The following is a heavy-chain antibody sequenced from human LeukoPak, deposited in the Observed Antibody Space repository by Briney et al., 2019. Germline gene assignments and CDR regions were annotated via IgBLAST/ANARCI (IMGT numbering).Heavy chain of an antibody. CDR3: ANTLPYYYDSSGYYPLDY. D-gene: IGHD3-22*01. CDR2: IYSGGST. J-gene: IGHJ4*02. CDR1: GFTVNSNY. V-gene: IGHV3-53*01. Sequence: GGSLRLSCVTSGFTVNSNYVTWVRQAPGKGLGWVSIIYSGGSTYYADSVKGRFTISRDNSKNTLYLQMNSLRAEDTAVYYCANTLPYYYDSSGYYPLDYWGQGTLVTVSS.